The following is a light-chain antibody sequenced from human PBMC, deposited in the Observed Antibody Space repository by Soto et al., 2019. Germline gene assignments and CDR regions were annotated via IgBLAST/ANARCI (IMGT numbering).Light chain of an antibody. J-gene: IGKJ5*01. V-gene: IGKV3-20*01. Sequence: EVVLTQSPVTLSLSPGERATLSCRASQSVSSSYLAWYQQKPGQAPRLLIYGASSRATGIPDRFSGSGSGTDFTLTISRLEPEDFALYYCQQYGGSPITFGLGARLEIK. CDR1: QSVSSSY. CDR2: GAS. CDR3: QQYGGSPIT.